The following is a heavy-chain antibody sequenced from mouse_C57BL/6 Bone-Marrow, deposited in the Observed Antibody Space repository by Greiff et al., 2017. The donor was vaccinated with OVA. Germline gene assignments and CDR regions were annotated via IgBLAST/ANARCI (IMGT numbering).Heavy chain of an antibody. J-gene: IGHJ4*01. V-gene: IGHV1-42*01. CDR1: GYSFTGYY. Sequence: EVQLQQSGPELVKPGASVKISCKASGYSFTGYYLNWVNQSPEKSFECIGEINPSTGGTTYNQKFKAKATLTVDKSSSPAYMQLKSLTSEDSAVYYCARDDYDREAMDYWGQGTLVTVSS. CDR3: ARDDYDREAMDY. D-gene: IGHD2-4*01. CDR2: INPSTGGT.